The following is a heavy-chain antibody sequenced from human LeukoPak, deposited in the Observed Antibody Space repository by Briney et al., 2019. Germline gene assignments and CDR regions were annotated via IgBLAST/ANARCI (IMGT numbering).Heavy chain of an antibody. Sequence: PSETLSLTCTVSGGSISSYYWGWIRQPPGKGLEWIGSIYHSGSTYYNPSLKSRVTISVDTSKNQFSLKLSSVTAADTAVYYCARALAYYYGSGSLYFDYWGQGTLVTVSS. D-gene: IGHD3-10*01. CDR1: GGSISSYY. J-gene: IGHJ4*02. CDR3: ARALAYYYGSGSLYFDY. V-gene: IGHV4-38-2*02. CDR2: IYHSGST.